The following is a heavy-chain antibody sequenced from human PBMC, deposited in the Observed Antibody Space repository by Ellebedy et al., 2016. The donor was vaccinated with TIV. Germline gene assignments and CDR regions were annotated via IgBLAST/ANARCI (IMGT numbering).Heavy chain of an antibody. CDR3: ASGNIYCSSTTCTIYYYYGMDV. J-gene: IGHJ6*02. Sequence: SVKVSCXASGGTFSSYAISWVRQAPGQGLEWMGGIIPLFGTVNYAQKFQGRVTITADESTSTAYMELSSLRSEDTAVYYCASGNIYCSSTTCTIYYYYGMDVWGQGTTVTVSS. CDR1: GGTFSSYA. V-gene: IGHV1-69*13. D-gene: IGHD2-2*01. CDR2: IIPLFGTV.